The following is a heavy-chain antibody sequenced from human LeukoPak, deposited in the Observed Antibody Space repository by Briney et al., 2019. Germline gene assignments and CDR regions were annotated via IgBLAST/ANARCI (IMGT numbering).Heavy chain of an antibody. CDR2: IYTSGST. V-gene: IGHV4-4*07. CDR1: GGSISGYY. J-gene: IGHJ4*02. Sequence: PSETLSLTCIVSGGSISGYYWSWLRKPAGKGLEWIGRIYTSGSTNYNPSLKSRVTMSVDTSKNQFSLRLSSVTAADTAVYYCARGAYSFDYWGQGILVTVSS. CDR3: ARGAYSFDY.